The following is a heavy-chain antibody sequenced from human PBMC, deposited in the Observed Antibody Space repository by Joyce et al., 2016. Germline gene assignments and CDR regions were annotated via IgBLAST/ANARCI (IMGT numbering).Heavy chain of an antibody. CDR1: GYAFTSFF. CDR2: VNPSGGST. CDR3: ARVGGYGGDSGYYFDY. V-gene: IGHV1-46*01. Sequence: QVQLVQSGPEVKKPGASVTVSCKASGYAFTSFFLHWVRQAPGQGLGGMGIVNPSGGSTTAAQKCQDRVTMTRDTSTNTVYLELSSLRSDDTAVYYCARVGGYGGDSGYYFDYWGHGTLVTVSS. J-gene: IGHJ4*01. D-gene: IGHD4-23*01.